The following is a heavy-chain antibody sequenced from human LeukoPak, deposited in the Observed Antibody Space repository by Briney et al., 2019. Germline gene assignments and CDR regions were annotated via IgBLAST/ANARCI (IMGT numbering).Heavy chain of an antibody. CDR2: ISSNGGST. CDR1: GFTFSSYA. J-gene: IGHJ4*02. CDR3: ARRIYYDSSGYLFDY. D-gene: IGHD3-22*01. V-gene: IGHV3-64*01. Sequence: GGSLRLSCAASGFTFSSYAMHWVRQAPGKGLEYVSAISSNGGSTYYANSVKGRFTISRDNSKNTLYLQMGSLRAEDMAVYYCARRIYYDSSGYLFDYWGQGTLVTVSS.